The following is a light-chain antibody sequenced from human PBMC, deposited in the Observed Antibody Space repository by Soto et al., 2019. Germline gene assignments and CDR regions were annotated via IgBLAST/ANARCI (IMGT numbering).Light chain of an antibody. CDR2: KVS. J-gene: IGKJ5*01. V-gene: IGKV2-30*01. CDR3: MQGIH. Sequence: DVVMTQSPLSLPVSLGQPASISCRSSQSLVYSDGNTYLNWFYQRPGQSPRRLIYKVSNRDSGVPDRFSGRWSGTDFTLKISRVEAEDVGVYYCMQGIHFGQGTRLEIK. CDR1: QSLVYSDGNTY.